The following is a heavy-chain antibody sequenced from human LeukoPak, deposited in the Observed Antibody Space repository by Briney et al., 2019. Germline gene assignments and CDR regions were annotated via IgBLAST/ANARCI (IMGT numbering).Heavy chain of an antibody. CDR2: IYHSGST. CDR3: ARFSGYSYYYMDV. V-gene: IGHV4-38-2*01. D-gene: IGHD3-22*01. J-gene: IGHJ6*03. Sequence: SETLSLTCDVFGYSIRSGYYWGWIRQPPGKGLEWIGSIYHSGSTYYKPSLKGRVTISVDTSKNQLSLKLSSVTAADTAVYYCARFSGYSYYYMDVWGKGTTVTVSS. CDR1: GYSIRSGYY.